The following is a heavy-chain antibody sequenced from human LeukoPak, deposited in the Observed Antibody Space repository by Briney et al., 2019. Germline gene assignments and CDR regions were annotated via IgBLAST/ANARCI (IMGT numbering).Heavy chain of an antibody. CDR3: ARGGGYCSGGSCYDPPNFDY. D-gene: IGHD2-15*01. CDR2: INHSGST. CDR1: GGSFSGYY. J-gene: IGHJ4*02. Sequence: SETLSLTCAVYGGSFSGYYWSWIRQPPGKGLEWIGEINHSGSTNYNPSLKSRVTISVDTSKNQFSLKLSSVTAADTAVYYCARGGGYCSGGSCYDPPNFDYWGQGTLVTVSS. V-gene: IGHV4-34*01.